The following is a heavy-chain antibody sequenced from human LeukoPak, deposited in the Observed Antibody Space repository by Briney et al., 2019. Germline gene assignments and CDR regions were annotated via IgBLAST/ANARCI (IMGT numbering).Heavy chain of an antibody. CDR2: ISYDGSNK. CDR1: GFTFSSYG. J-gene: IGHJ4*02. D-gene: IGHD5-24*01. Sequence: VGSLRLSCAASGFTFSSYGMHWVRQAPGKGLEWVAVISYDGSNKYYADSVKGRFTISRDNSKNTLYLQMNSLRAEDTAVYYCAKARRWLQSVDYWGQGTLVTVSS. V-gene: IGHV3-30*18. CDR3: AKARRWLQSVDY.